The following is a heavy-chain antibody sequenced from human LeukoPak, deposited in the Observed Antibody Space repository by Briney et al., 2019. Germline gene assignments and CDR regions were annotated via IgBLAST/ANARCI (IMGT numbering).Heavy chain of an antibody. D-gene: IGHD6-13*01. CDR2: ISSSSSYI. Sequence: PGGSLRLSCAASGFTFSSYAMHWVRQAPGKGLEWVSSISSSSSYIYYADSVKGRFTISRDNAKNSLYLQMNSLRAEDTAVYYCARDRAAGLYYYYYMDVWGKGTTVTVSS. V-gene: IGHV3-21*01. J-gene: IGHJ6*03. CDR3: ARDRAAGLYYYYYMDV. CDR1: GFTFSSYA.